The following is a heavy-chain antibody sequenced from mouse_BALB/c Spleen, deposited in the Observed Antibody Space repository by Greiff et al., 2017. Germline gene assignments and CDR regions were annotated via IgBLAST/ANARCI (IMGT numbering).Heavy chain of an antibody. CDR2: ISSGGGST. V-gene: IGHV5-12-1*01. CDR3: ARFFAY. J-gene: IGHJ3*01. Sequence: EVKLVESGGGLVKPGGSLKLSCAASGFAFSSYDMSWVRQTPEKRLEWVAYISSGGGSTYYPDTVKGRFTISRDNAKNTLYLQMSSLKSEDTAMYYCARFFAYWGQGTLVTVSA. CDR1: GFAFSSYD.